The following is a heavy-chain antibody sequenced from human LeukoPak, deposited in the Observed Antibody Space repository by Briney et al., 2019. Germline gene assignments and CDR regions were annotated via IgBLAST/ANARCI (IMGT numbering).Heavy chain of an antibody. CDR2: IRYDGSNE. CDR1: GFTFSNFA. Sequence: GGSLRLSCAASGFTFSNFALHWVRQAPGKGLERVSFIRYDGSNENYADSVKGRFTISRDNSKNTLYLQMNSLRTEDTAVYYCAKGGLRGTYYFDYWGQGTLVTVSS. CDR3: AKGGLRGTYYFDY. V-gene: IGHV3-30*02. J-gene: IGHJ4*02. D-gene: IGHD3-16*01.